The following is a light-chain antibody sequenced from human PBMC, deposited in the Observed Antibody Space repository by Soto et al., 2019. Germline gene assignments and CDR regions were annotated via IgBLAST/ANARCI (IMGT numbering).Light chain of an antibody. CDR3: SSYADSNNLV. V-gene: IGLV2-8*01. CDR1: SSDVGGYNY. Sequence: QSALTQPPSASGSPGQSVTISCTGTSSDVGGYNYVSWYQQHPGKAPKLMIFEVSKRPSGVPXXFSGSKSGNTASLTVSGXXAEDXXXXXCSSYADSNNLVFGGGTKLTVL. J-gene: IGLJ2*01. CDR2: EVS.